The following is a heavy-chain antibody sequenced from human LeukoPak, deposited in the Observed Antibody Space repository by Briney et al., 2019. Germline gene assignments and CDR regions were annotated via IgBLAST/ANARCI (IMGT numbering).Heavy chain of an antibody. D-gene: IGHD1-26*01. J-gene: IGHJ4*02. CDR2: ITANGDAT. V-gene: IGHV3-23*01. Sequence: GGSLRLSCVGSGFIFRSYAVTWVRQAPGKGLEWVSSITANGDATYYADSVKGRFTISRDNSKNMLYLQMNSLRAEDTAVYYCARIEYSGTLYFDHWGQGTLVTVSS. CDR3: ARIEYSGTLYFDH. CDR1: GFIFRSYA.